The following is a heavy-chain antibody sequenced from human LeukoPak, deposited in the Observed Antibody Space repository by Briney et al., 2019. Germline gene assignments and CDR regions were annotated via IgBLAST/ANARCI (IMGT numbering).Heavy chain of an antibody. D-gene: IGHD5-24*01. CDR1: GGSISSSSYY. J-gene: IGHJ6*03. Sequence: PSETLSLTCTVSGGSISSSSYYWGWIRQPPGKGLEWIGSISHSGSTYYNPSLKSRVTISVDTSKNQFSLKLNSVTAADTAVYYCASCRDGYYYYYMDVWGKGTTVTISS. V-gene: IGHV4-39*07. CDR2: ISHSGST. CDR3: ASCRDGYYYYYMDV.